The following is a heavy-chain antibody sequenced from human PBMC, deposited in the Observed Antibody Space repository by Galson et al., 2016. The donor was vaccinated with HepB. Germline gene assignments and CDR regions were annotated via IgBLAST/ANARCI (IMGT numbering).Heavy chain of an antibody. Sequence: QSGAEVKKPGESLKISCQASRYSFSSYWIGWVRQMPGKGLEWMGFIYPRDSDTRYSPSFQGHVTMSVEKSISTAYLQWSGLKASDTAMYFCVRHSAGWFASWGQGTLVTVSS. V-gene: IGHV5-51*01. D-gene: IGHD6-25*01. J-gene: IGHJ5*01. CDR1: RYSFSSYW. CDR3: VRHSAGWFAS. CDR2: IYPRDSDT.